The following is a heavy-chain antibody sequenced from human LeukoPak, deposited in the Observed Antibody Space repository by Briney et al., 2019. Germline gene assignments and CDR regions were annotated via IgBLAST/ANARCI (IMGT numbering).Heavy chain of an antibody. D-gene: IGHD3-22*01. Sequence: ASVKVSCKASGYTFTGYYMHWVRQAPGQGLEWMGWINPNSGDTNYAQKFQGRVSMTWGTSISTAYMELSRLRADDTAVYYCARSLVVINDAFDIWGQGTMVTVSS. CDR2: INPNSGDT. CDR1: GYTFTGYY. V-gene: IGHV1-2*02. J-gene: IGHJ3*02. CDR3: ARSLVVINDAFDI.